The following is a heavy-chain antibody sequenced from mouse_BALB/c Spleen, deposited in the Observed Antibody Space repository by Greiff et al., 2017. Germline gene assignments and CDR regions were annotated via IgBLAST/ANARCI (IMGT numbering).Heavy chain of an antibody. CDR1: GFSLTSYG. J-gene: IGHJ4*01. CDR3: ARALLPYYAMDY. Sequence: VKVVESGPGLVAPSQSLSITCTVSGFSLTSYGVHWVRQPPGKGLEWLGVIWAGGSTNYNSALMSRLSISKDNSKSQVFLKMNSLQTDDTAMYYCARALLPYYAMDYWGQGTSVTVSS. D-gene: IGHD1-1*01. CDR2: IWAGGST. V-gene: IGHV2-9*02.